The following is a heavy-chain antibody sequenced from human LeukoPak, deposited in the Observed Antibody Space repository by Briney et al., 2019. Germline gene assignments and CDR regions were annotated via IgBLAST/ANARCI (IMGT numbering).Heavy chain of an antibody. CDR1: GFTFSNPW. D-gene: IGHD3/OR15-3a*01. J-gene: IGHJ4*02. CDR2: TKSKTDGGTT. V-gene: IGHV3-15*01. Sequence: PGGSLTLSCVASGFTFSNPWMSWVRQAPGKGLEWVGRTKSKTDGGTTDYAAPVKGRFTISRDDSKNTLYLQMNSLKTEDTAVYYCTTAGLELDYWGQGTLVTASS. CDR3: TTAGLELDY.